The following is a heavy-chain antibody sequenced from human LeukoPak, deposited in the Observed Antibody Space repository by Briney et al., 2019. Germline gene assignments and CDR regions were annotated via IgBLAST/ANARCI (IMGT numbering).Heavy chain of an antibody. Sequence: SETLSLTCTVSGGSISSYYWSWIRQPPGKGLEWIGYIYYSGSTNYNPSLKSRVTISVDTSKNQFSLKLSSVTAADTAVYYCVRHSTSKSSGWYVFDYWGQGTLVTVSS. CDR3: VRHSTSKSSGWYVFDY. V-gene: IGHV4-59*08. CDR1: GGSISSYY. D-gene: IGHD6-19*01. J-gene: IGHJ4*02. CDR2: IYYSGST.